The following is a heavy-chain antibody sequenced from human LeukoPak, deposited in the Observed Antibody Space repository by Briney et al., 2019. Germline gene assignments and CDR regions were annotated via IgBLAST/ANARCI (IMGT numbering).Heavy chain of an antibody. CDR3: ATPSSYSSSWYRHYYYGMDV. CDR1: GYTFTSYY. V-gene: IGHV1-46*01. D-gene: IGHD6-13*01. J-gene: IGHJ6*02. CDR2: INPSGGST. Sequence: GASVKVSCKASGYTFTSYYMHWVRQAPGQGLEWMGIINPSGGSTSYAQKFQGRVTMTRDTSTSTVYMELSSLRSEDTAVYYCATPSSYSSSWYRHYYYGMDVWGQGTTVTVSS.